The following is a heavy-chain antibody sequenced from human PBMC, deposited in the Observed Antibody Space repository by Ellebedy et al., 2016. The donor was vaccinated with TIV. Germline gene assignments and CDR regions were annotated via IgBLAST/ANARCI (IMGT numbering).Heavy chain of an antibody. J-gene: IGHJ6*02. V-gene: IGHV3-23*01. CDR2: IIRSGDYT. D-gene: IGHD1-26*01. Sequence: GESLKISCAASGFTFSDCAMTWVRPAPGKGLEWVSGIIRSGDYTSYADSVKGRFTISRDNSQNTVSLQMNSLRVEDTAVYYCAKDWEANVWGQGITVTV. CDR1: GFTFSDCA. CDR3: AKDWEANV.